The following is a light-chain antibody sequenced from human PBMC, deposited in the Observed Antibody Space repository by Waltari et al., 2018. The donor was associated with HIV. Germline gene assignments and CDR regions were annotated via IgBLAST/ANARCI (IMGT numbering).Light chain of an antibody. CDR1: SSAIGDHNN. V-gene: IGLV2-14*01. CDR2: EVS. CDR3: GSYTTSSTPYV. J-gene: IGLJ1*01. Sequence: QSALTQPASVSVSPGQSITISCTGTSSAIGDHNNILCAQQHPGNAPQLMSYEVSNRPSGVSNRFSGSKSGNSASLTISGLQPEDEADYYCGSYTTSSTPYVFGTGTKVTVL.